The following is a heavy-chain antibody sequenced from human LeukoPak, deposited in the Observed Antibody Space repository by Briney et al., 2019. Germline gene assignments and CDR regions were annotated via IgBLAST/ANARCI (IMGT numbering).Heavy chain of an antibody. D-gene: IGHD5-18*01. CDR2: ISYDGSNK. Sequence: GGSLRLSCAASGFTFSSYAMHWVRQAPGKGLEWVAVISYDGSNKYYADSVKGRFTISRDNAKNSLYLQMNSLRAEDTAVYYCASGYSYAVYYYYGMDVWGQGTTVTVSS. CDR1: GFTFSSYA. CDR3: ASGYSYAVYYYYGMDV. V-gene: IGHV3-30-3*01. J-gene: IGHJ6*02.